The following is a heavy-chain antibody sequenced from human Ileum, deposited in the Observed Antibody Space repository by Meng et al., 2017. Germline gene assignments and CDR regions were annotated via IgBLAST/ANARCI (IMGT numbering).Heavy chain of an antibody. Sequence: QLQAAGPGLVRPSETLSLICTVSGGSVSRAGYQWGWIRQPPGKGLEWIGYASTNYNPSLKSRVTISLDTSRNQFSLSLSSVTAADTAVYYCARDHMGSLDYWGQGILVTVSS. D-gene: IGHD1-26*01. V-gene: IGHV4-61*08. CDR1: GGSVSRAGYQ. CDR3: ARDHMGSLDY. CDR2: AST. J-gene: IGHJ4*02.